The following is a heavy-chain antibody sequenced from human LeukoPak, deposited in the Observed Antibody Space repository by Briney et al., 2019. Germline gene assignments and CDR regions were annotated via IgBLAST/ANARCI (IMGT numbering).Heavy chain of an antibody. Sequence: GASVKVSCKASGYRFSSCGITWVRQAPGQGLEWMGWISGYNDNIKYAQNLQGRVTMTTDTSTSTAYMELRSLRSDDTAVYYCARDFLAYSYEGSSEYFQHWGQGTLVTVSS. CDR3: ARDFLAYSYEGSSEYFQH. CDR2: ISGYNDNI. D-gene: IGHD5-18*01. CDR1: GYRFSSCG. J-gene: IGHJ1*01. V-gene: IGHV1-18*01.